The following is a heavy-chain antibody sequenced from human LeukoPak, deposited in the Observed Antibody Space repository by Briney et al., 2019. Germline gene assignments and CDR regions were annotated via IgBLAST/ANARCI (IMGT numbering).Heavy chain of an antibody. Sequence: GESLKISCKGSGYSFTSYWIIWVRQMPGKDLEWMARIDPTDSYTNYSPSFQGRVTISADTSISTAYLQWSSLKASDTAMYYCARGPSGLDVWGQGTPVTVSS. CDR2: IDPTDSYT. CDR3: ARGPSGLDV. CDR1: GYSFTSYW. V-gene: IGHV5-10-1*01. J-gene: IGHJ6*02.